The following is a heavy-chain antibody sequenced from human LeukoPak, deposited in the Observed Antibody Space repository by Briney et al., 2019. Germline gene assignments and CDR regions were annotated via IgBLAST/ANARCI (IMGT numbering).Heavy chain of an antibody. CDR1: GFTFDDYD. Sequence: GGSLRLSCAASGFTFDDYDMSWVRQAPGKGLEWVAGINWSGGSTGYADSVKGRFTISRDNSKNSLYLQMNSLRAEDTALYYCAKDGDSSGYYPDYWGQGTLVTVSS. V-gene: IGHV3-20*04. D-gene: IGHD3-22*01. CDR3: AKDGDSSGYYPDY. CDR2: INWSGGST. J-gene: IGHJ4*02.